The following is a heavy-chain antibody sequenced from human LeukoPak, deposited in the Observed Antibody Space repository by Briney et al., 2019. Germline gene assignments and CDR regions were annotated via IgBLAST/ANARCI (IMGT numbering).Heavy chain of an antibody. CDR2: IKQDGSEK. Sequence: PGGSLRLSCAASGFTFSSYWMSWVRQAPGKGLEWVANIKQDGSEKQYVDSVKGRFAISRDNAGNSLYLQMNSLKAEDTAVYYCGRFTRSGDSVYWGQGTLVTVSS. D-gene: IGHD7-27*01. CDR1: GFTFSSYW. J-gene: IGHJ4*02. V-gene: IGHV3-7*04. CDR3: GRFTRSGDSVY.